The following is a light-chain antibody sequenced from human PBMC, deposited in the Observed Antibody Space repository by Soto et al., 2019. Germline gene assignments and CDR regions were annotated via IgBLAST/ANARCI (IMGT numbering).Light chain of an antibody. V-gene: IGLV2-23*01. CDR3: CSYAGSSTFGV. CDR2: EGS. CDR1: SSDVGSYNL. J-gene: IGLJ3*02. Sequence: QSVLTQPASVSGSPGQSITSSCTGTSSDVGSYNLVSWYQQHPGKAPKLMIYEGSKRPSGVSNRFSGSKSGNTASLTISGLQAEDEADYYCCSYAGSSTFGVFGGGTKVTV.